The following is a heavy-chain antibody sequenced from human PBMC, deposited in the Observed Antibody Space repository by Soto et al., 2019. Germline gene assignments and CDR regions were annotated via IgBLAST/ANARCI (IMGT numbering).Heavy chain of an antibody. Sequence: QVQLQESGPGLVKPSETLSLNCTVSGGPISSYYWSWIRQSPGKGLEWIGYIYYSGSTNYNPSLKSRVTVSVDPXKNQFSLELSSVTAADTAVYYCARGSSGWPPRLDYWGQGTLVTVSS. D-gene: IGHD6-19*01. CDR1: GGPISSYY. J-gene: IGHJ4*02. V-gene: IGHV4-59*01. CDR3: ARGSSGWPPRLDY. CDR2: IYYSGST.